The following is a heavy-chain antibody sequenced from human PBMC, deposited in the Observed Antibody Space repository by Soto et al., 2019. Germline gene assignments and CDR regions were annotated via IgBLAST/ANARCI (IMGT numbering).Heavy chain of an antibody. CDR2: ISPSSNYI. CDR1: GFAFSTYS. J-gene: IGHJ4*02. CDR3: ARLAGYGSSGCYLDY. D-gene: IGHD3-22*01. Sequence: EVQLVESGGGLVKPGGSLSLSCAASGFAFSTYSMNWVRQAPGKGLEWLSSISPSSNYIYYADSVEGRFTISRDNAKDSLYLQINSLRAEDTAVYYCARLAGYGSSGCYLDYWGQGTLVTVSS. V-gene: IGHV3-21*01.